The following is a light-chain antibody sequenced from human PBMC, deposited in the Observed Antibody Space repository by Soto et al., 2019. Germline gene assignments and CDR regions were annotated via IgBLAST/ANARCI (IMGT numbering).Light chain of an antibody. Sequence: QSALTQPASVSGSPGQSITVSCTGTSSDVGGYNFVSWYQQHPGKAPKLLIFEVSHRPSGVSLRFSGSKSGNTASLTISGLQAEDEADYYCSSYTTSGSRTVVFGGGTKLTVL. CDR2: EVS. J-gene: IGLJ2*01. CDR3: SSYTTSGSRTVV. CDR1: SSDVGGYNF. V-gene: IGLV2-14*01.